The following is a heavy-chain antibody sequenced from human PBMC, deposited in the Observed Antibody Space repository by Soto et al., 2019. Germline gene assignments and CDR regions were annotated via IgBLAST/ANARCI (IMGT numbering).Heavy chain of an antibody. V-gene: IGHV3-21*01. CDR1: GFTFSSYS. CDR3: ARDNSVTSAYYHFWSGLRPMDV. Sequence: PGGSLRLSCAASGFTFSSYSMNWVRQAPGKGLEWVSSISSSSSYIYYADSVKGRFTISRDNAKNSLYLQMNSLRAEDTAVYYCARDNSVTSAYYHFWSGLRPMDVWGKGTTVTVSS. D-gene: IGHD3-3*01. J-gene: IGHJ6*03. CDR2: ISSSSSYI.